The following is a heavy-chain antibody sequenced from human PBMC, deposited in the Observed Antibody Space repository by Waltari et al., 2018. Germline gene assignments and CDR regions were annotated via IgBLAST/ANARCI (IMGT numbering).Heavy chain of an antibody. CDR2: ISSSGSTI. V-gene: IGHV3-48*03. J-gene: IGHJ3*02. CDR3: ARMPWGWYEPHDAFDI. D-gene: IGHD6-19*01. CDR1: GFTFSSYE. Sequence: EVQLVESGGGLVQPGGSLRLSCAASGFTFSSYEMNWVRQAPGKGLEWVSYISSSGSTIYYADSVKGRFTISRDNAKNSLYLQMNSLRAEDTAVYYCARMPWGWYEPHDAFDIWGQGTMVTVSS.